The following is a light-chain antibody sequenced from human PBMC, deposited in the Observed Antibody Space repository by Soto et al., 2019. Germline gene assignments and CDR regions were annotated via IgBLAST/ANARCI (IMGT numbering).Light chain of an antibody. V-gene: IGKV3-15*01. J-gene: IGKJ1*01. CDR3: QKYNSQPRK. CDR2: GAS. CDR1: QSISSN. Sequence: EIVMTHSPATLSVSVLYRATISCRASQSISSNLAWYQQKPGQAPKLLIYGASTRDTGIPASFSGSGSGTEFTLSISSLQSEDFATYYCQKYNSQPRKFGQGTKVDIK.